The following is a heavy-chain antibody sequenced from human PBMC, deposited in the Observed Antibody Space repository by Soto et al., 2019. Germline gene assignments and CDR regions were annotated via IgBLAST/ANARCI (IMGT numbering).Heavy chain of an antibody. D-gene: IGHD4-17*01. V-gene: IGHV3-7*01. Sequence: EVQLVESGGGLVQPGGSLRLSCAASGFTFSSYWMSWVRQAPGKGLEWVANIKQDGSEKYYVDSVKGQFTISRDNAKNSLYLQMNSLRAEDTAVYYCARVPYGDYVGWFDPWGQGTLVTVSS. CDR2: IKQDGSEK. CDR1: GFTFSSYW. CDR3: ARVPYGDYVGWFDP. J-gene: IGHJ5*02.